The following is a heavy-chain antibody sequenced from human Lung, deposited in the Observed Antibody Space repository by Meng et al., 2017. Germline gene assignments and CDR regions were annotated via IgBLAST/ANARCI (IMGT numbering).Heavy chain of an antibody. J-gene: IGHJ4*02. D-gene: IGHD4-11*01. V-gene: IGHV4-34*01. CDR2: INHSGST. Sequence: QVQSRQGGEGLLKPSETLSPTCVVSGGSFSDYHWSCIRQPPGKGLEWIGEINHSGSTNYNPSLESRATISVDTSQNNLSLKLSSVTAADSAVYYCARGPTTMAHDFDYWGQGTLVTVSS. CDR1: GGSFSDYH. CDR3: ARGPTTMAHDFDY.